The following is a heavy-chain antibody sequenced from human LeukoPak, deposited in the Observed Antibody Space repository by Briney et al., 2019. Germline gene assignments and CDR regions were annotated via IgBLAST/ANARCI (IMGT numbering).Heavy chain of an antibody. Sequence: PGGSLRLPRVPSAFTFSSYTMNWVGQAPGKGLEWVSGISGSGGSTYYADSVKGRFAISRDNSKDTLYLQINNLRAADTAVYYCARGRGYGLMNPNFDYWGQGTLVTASS. CDR1: AFTFSSYT. J-gene: IGHJ4*02. CDR2: ISGSGGST. V-gene: IGHV3-23*01. CDR3: ARGRGYGLMNPNFDY. D-gene: IGHD5-18*01.